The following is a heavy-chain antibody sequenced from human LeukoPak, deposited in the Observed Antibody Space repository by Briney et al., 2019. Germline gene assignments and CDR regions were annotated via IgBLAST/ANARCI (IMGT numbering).Heavy chain of an antibody. D-gene: IGHD6-19*01. CDR2: IKQDGSEK. J-gene: IGHJ5*02. CDR3: ARGGSAT. CDR1: GFTFSIYW. Sequence: GGSLRLSCAASGFTFSIYWMSWVRQAPGKGLEWVANIKQDGSEKYYVDPVKGRFTISRDNAKNSLYLQMNSLRAEDTAVYYCARGGSATWGQGTLVTVSS. V-gene: IGHV3-7*01.